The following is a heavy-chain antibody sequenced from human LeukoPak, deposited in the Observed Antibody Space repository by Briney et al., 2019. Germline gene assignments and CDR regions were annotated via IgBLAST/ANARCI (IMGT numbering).Heavy chain of an antibody. J-gene: IGHJ4*02. Sequence: PSETLSLACTVSGGSIRSSYYYWGWIRQPPGKGLEWIGSIYDSGSTYYNPSLKSRVTISVDTSKNQFSLKLSSVTAADTAVYYCARVGGFWSGYEGGYFDYWGQGTLVTVSS. CDR3: ARVGGFWSGYEGGYFDY. V-gene: IGHV4-39*07. CDR1: GGSIRSSYYY. CDR2: IYDSGST. D-gene: IGHD3-3*01.